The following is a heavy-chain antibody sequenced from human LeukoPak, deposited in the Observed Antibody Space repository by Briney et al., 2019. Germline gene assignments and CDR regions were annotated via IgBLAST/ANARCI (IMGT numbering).Heavy chain of an antibody. Sequence: GGSLRLSCAASGFTFSSYAMSWVRQAPGKGLEWVSYITNSGTTIYYADSVKGRFTISRDNAKNSLYLQMNSLRAEDTAVYYCARDGHYDILTGYFQDWGQGTLVTVSS. J-gene: IGHJ1*01. CDR3: ARDGHYDILTGYFQD. CDR2: ITNSGTTI. D-gene: IGHD3-9*01. CDR1: GFTFSSYA. V-gene: IGHV3-48*04.